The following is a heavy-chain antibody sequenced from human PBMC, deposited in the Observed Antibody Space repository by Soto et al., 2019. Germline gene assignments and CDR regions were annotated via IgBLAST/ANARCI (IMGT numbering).Heavy chain of an antibody. CDR3: AQAPTGAYYDSSGEFDP. D-gene: IGHD3-22*01. V-gene: IGHV1-3*01. Sequence: ASVKVSCKASGYTFTSYAMHWVRQAPGHRLEWMGWINAGNGNTKYSQKFQGRVTITRDTSASTAYMELSSLRSEDTAVYYCAQAPTGAYYDSSGEFDPWGQGTLVTVSS. CDR2: INAGNGNT. J-gene: IGHJ5*02. CDR1: GYTFTSYA.